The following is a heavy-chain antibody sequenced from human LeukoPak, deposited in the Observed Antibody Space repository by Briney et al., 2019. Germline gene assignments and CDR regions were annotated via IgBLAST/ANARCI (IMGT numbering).Heavy chain of an antibody. CDR2: IKADGSEK. Sequence: GGSLRLSWAASGFTFSNYWISWVRQAREKGLEWVANIKADGSEKQYVDSVKGRFTISRDNAKNSLYLQMNSLRAEDTAVYYCARDPCCYSSSWCPYFDYWGQGTLVTVSS. V-gene: IGHV3-7*01. D-gene: IGHD2-2*01. J-gene: IGHJ4*02. CDR1: GFTFSNYW. CDR3: ARDPCCYSSSWCPYFDY.